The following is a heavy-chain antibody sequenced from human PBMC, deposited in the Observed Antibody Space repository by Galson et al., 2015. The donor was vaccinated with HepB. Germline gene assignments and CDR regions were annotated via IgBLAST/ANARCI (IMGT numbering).Heavy chain of an antibody. CDR3: AKGEGTYSIFDH. CDR1: GFTFRSYA. V-gene: IGHV3-23*01. Sequence: SLRLSCAASGFTFRSYAMNWVRQAPGKGLEWVSAISGSAGKIYYADSVKGRFTVSRDNSNNTLYLQMNSLRAEDTAVYYCAKGEGTYSIFDHWGHGTLVTVSS. D-gene: IGHD1-26*01. CDR2: ISGSAGKI. J-gene: IGHJ4*01.